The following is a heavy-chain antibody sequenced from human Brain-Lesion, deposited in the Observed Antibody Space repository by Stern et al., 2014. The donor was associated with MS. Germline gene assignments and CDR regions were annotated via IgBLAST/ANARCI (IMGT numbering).Heavy chain of an antibody. CDR1: GGTFTTHP. Sequence: QLVQSGAEVKKPGSSVKVSCKASGGTFTTHPITWWRQAPGQGPEWMGGIIPFLNTTNYAQNFQGRTTITADKSTGTTYMEISSLRSDDTAVYYCASSVVASGHWGQGTLVIVS. CDR2: IIPFLNTT. J-gene: IGHJ4*02. V-gene: IGHV1-69*06. CDR3: ASSVVASGH. D-gene: IGHD2-21*01.